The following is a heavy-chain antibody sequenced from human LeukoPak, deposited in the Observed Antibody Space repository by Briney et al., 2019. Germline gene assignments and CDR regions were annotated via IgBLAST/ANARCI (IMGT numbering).Heavy chain of an antibody. V-gene: IGHV3-64D*09. D-gene: IGHD4-17*01. CDR1: GFTFSRYA. Sequence: RGSLRLSCSASGFTFSRYAILWVRQTPGKGLECVSVISSDGSSTYYADSVKGRFTISRDNSKNTLYLQMRSLRAEDTAVYYCVKDGADYGENGWFDPWGQGALVTVSS. J-gene: IGHJ5*02. CDR3: VKDGADYGENGWFDP. CDR2: ISSDGSST.